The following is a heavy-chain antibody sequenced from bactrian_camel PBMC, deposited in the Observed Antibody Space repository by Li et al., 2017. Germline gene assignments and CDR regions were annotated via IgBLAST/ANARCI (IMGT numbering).Heavy chain of an antibody. CDR2: ISRDGTT. Sequence: QVQLVESGGGSAQAGGSLRLSCGYTYPRYCMAWFRQAPGKEREGVASISRDGTTTYADSVKGRFTISKDDAKNTLYLQMNSLKPEDTALYFCAADYGECTVASSDLRMVDYWGQGTQVTVS. CDR1: YTYPRYC. D-gene: IGHD6*01. CDR3: AADYGECTVASSDLRMVDY. V-gene: IGHV3S55*01. J-gene: IGHJ4*01.